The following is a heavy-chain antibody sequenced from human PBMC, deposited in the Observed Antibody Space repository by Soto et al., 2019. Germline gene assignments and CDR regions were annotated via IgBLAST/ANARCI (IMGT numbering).Heavy chain of an antibody. V-gene: IGHV1-69*13. CDR2: VIPIFGTT. J-gene: IGHJ3*01. Sequence: VASVKVSCKASGGAFSGYGVSWVRQAPGQGLEWMGGVIPIFGTTEYAQKFQDRVALSADESMRTAYMQLSGLTSEDTAVYLCATNSMIAGRKTTFALWGKGTVVTVSS. CDR3: ATNSMIAGRKTTFAL. CDR1: GGAFSGYG. D-gene: IGHD3-22*01.